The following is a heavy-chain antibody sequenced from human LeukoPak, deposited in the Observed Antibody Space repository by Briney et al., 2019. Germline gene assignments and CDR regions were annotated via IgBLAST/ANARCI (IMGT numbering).Heavy chain of an antibody. CDR3: AKVTAAAGISGYDAFDI. D-gene: IGHD6-13*01. CDR2: ISGSGGST. Sequence: GGPLRLSCAASGFTFSSYAMSWVRQAPGKGLEWVSAISGSGGSTYYADSVKGRFTISRDNSKNTLYLQMNSLRAEDTAVYYCAKVTAAAGISGYDAFDIWGQGTMVTVSS. V-gene: IGHV3-23*01. J-gene: IGHJ3*02. CDR1: GFTFSSYA.